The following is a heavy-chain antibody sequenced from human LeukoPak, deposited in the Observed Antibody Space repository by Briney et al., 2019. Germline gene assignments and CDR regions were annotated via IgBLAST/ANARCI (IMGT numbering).Heavy chain of an antibody. Sequence: SETLSLTCTVSGGSISSSSYYWSWIRQPPGKGLEWIGEINHSGSTNYNPSLKSRVTISVDTSKNQFSLKLSSVTAADTAVYYCARDIVGVVDWGQGTLVTVSS. CDR1: GGSISSSSYY. CDR2: INHSGST. V-gene: IGHV4-39*07. D-gene: IGHD2-15*01. CDR3: ARDIVGVVD. J-gene: IGHJ4*02.